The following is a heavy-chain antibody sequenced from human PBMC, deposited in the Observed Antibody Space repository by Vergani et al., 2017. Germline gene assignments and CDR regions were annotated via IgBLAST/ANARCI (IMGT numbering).Heavy chain of an antibody. V-gene: IGHV3-33*06. CDR2: TWYDGNNK. CDR3: AKGGWNYWFDS. D-gene: IGHD1-1*01. CDR1: GFTFNHYG. Sequence: QVQLVESGGGVVQPGRSLRLSCAASGFTFNHYGMHWVRQAPGKGLEWVAVTWYDGNNKQYADSVKGRFTISRDNSKSTMYLQMNSLRDEDTGVYYCAKGGWNYWFDSWGQGTLVIVS. J-gene: IGHJ5*01.